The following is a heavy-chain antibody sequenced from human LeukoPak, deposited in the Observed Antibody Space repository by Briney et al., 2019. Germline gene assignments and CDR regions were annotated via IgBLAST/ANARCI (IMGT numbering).Heavy chain of an antibody. CDR2: VHDTGGT. D-gene: IGHD1-1*01. CDR3: AKNGGYYKWKY. J-gene: IGHJ4*02. CDR1: GGSISGSY. V-gene: IGHV4-59*08. Sequence: SEALSLTCTVSGGSISGSYWDWIRQSPGKGLEWLGYVHDTGGTNYNSSLKSRVTMSVDTSKNQFSLRLNSVTAADTAVYYCAKNGGYYKWKYWGQGTLVTVSS.